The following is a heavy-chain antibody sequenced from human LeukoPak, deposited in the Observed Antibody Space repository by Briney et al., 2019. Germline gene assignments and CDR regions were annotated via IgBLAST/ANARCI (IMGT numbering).Heavy chain of an antibody. CDR1: GGSISSGDYY. V-gene: IGHV4-30-4*01. CDR2: IYYSGST. CDR3: ARQYLPSANGEYYFDY. J-gene: IGHJ4*02. Sequence: SSETLSLTCTVSGGSISSGDYYWSWIRQPPGKGLEWIGYIYYSGSTYYNPSLKSRVTISVDTSKNQFYLKLSSGTAADPAVCYCARQYLPSANGEYYFDYWGQGTLVTVSS. D-gene: IGHD3-10*01.